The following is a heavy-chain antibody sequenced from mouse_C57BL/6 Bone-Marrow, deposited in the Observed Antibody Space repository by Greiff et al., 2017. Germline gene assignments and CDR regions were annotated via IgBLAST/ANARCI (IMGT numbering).Heavy chain of an antibody. V-gene: IGHV10-1*01. CDR2: ISSKSNNYAT. Sequence: EVMLVESGGGLVQPKGSLKLSCAASGFSFNTYAMNWVRQAPGTGLEWVARISSKSNNYATYYADSVKDRFTISSADSESMLYLQMNNLKTEDTSVYSCVIQCYYYGSSYGYAMDYWGQGTSVTVAS. J-gene: IGHJ4*01. CDR1: GFSFNTYA. D-gene: IGHD1-1*01. CDR3: VIQCYYYGSSYGYAMDY.